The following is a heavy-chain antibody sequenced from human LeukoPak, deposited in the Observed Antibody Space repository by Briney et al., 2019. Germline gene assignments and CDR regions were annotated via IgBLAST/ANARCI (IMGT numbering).Heavy chain of an antibody. D-gene: IGHD5-12*01. J-gene: IGHJ4*02. CDR1: GGSISGYF. CDR3: AREPTSGREPTSGRPLDY. V-gene: IGHV4-4*07. Sequence: SETLSLTCTVSGGSISGYFWTWIRQPAGKGLEWIGRIYSSGSNNYNPSLKSRVTMSLDTSKNHFSLNLTSVTAADTAVYYCAREPTSGREPTSGRPLDYWGQGTLVTVS. CDR2: IYSSGSN.